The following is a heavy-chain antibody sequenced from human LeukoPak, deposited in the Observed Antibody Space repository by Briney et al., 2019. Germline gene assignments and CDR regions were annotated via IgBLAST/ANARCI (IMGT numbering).Heavy chain of an antibody. J-gene: IGHJ4*02. Sequence: PGGSLRLSCVASGFTFSSYAVSWFRQAPGKGLEWVSTVGRSGADTYYADPVRGRFTISKDSSKNTLQMNSLSAEDTAIYYCVKHSGGVYGNSDYWGQGILVTVSS. CDR3: VKHSGGVYGNSDY. D-gene: IGHD1-1*01. V-gene: IGHV3-23*01. CDR1: GFTFSSYA. CDR2: VGRSGADT.